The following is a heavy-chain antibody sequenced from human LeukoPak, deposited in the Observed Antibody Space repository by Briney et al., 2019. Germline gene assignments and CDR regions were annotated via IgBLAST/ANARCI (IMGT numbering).Heavy chain of an antibody. J-gene: IGHJ5*02. CDR3: ANRWRGFLDH. CDR2: INHSGST. V-gene: IGHV4-34*01. D-gene: IGHD2-15*01. Sequence: PSETLSLTCAVYGGSFSGYYWSWIRQPPGKGLEWIGEINHSGSTNYNPSLKSRVTISVDTSKNQFSLKLRSVTAADTAVYYCANRWRGFLDHWGQGTLVTVSS. CDR1: GGSFSGYY.